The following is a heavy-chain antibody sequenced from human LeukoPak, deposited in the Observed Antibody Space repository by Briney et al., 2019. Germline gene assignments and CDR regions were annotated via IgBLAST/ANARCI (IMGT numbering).Heavy chain of an antibody. CDR1: GGTFSSYA. J-gene: IGHJ6*03. Sequence: SVKVSCKASGGTFSSYAINWVRQAPGQELEWMGGIIPISGAANYAQKFQGRVTMTTDESTSTAFMELSSLRSEDTAVYYCARVGYGDSSYYYYYYMDVWGKGTTVTVS. V-gene: IGHV1-69*05. CDR2: IIPISGAA. CDR3: ARVGYGDSSYYYYYYMDV. D-gene: IGHD4-17*01.